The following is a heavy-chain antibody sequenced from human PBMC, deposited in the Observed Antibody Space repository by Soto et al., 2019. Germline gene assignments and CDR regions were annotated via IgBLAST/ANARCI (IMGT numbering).Heavy chain of an antibody. CDR3: AKDYSTVTTDPLSVVLFDY. CDR1: GFTFSSYA. CDR2: ITSDGRT. D-gene: IGHD4-17*01. J-gene: IGHJ4*02. V-gene: IGHV3-23*01. Sequence: GGSLRLSCAASGFTFSSYAMSWVRQAPGKGLEWVSIITSDGRTYYADSVKGRFTISRDNSKNTVYLQMNSLRAEDTAVYYCAKDYSTVTTDPLSVVLFDYWGQGALVTVSS.